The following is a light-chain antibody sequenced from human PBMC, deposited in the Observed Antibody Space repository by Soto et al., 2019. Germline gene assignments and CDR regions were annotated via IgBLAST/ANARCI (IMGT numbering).Light chain of an antibody. CDR2: DIS. Sequence: EFVWTLSAGTRVVSPGGIALGSRRASQSVAGSSAWYQQKPGQAPRLLIYDISTRAAAIPARFSGRGSGTDFTLPVSSLEPEDFALYYWQQRSNRITIRQGTRLEIK. CDR3: QQRSNRIT. CDR1: QSVAGS. J-gene: IGKJ5*01. V-gene: IGKV3-11*01.